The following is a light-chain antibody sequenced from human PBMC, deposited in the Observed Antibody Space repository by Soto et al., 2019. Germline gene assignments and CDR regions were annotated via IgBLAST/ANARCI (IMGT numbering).Light chain of an antibody. J-gene: IGKJ4*01. CDR1: QSVLYSSNNKNY. CDR2: WAS. CDR3: QQYYSTPLT. Sequence: DIVITHSPDSLAVSLGERATLNCKSSQSVLYSSNNKNYLVWYQQRPGQPPKLLIYWASTRESGVPDRFSGSGSGTDFTLTISSLQAEDVAVYYCQQYYSTPLTFGGGTKVDVK. V-gene: IGKV4-1*01.